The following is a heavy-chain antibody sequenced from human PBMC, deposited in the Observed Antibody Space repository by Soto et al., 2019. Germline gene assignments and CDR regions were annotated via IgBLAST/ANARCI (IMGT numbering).Heavy chain of an antibody. CDR2: ISSSSSYI. J-gene: IGHJ6*02. CDR1: GLTFTDYW. V-gene: IGHV3-21*01. CDR3: ARDEDYGMDV. Sequence: PGGSLRLSCVTYGLTFTDYWMSWVRQAPGKGLGWVSSISSSSSYIYYADSVKGRFTISRDNAKNSLYLQMNSLRAEDTAVYYCARDEDYGMDVWGQGTTVTVSS.